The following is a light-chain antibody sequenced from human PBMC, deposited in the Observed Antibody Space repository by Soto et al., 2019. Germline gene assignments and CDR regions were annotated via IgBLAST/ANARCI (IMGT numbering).Light chain of an antibody. CDR1: QTLSNSF. CDR3: QQYSTSEII. V-gene: IGKV3-20*01. J-gene: IGKJ5*01. Sequence: IVLTQSPGTLSLSPCERATLSCRASQTLSNSFIAWCQQRPGQAPRLLIYDTSSRATGVPDRYSASGSGTDFTLTISRLEPEDFAVYFCQQYSTSEIIFGQGTRLEIK. CDR2: DTS.